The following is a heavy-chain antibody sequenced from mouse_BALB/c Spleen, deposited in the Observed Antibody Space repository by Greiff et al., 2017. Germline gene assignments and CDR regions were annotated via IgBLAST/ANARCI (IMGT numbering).Heavy chain of an antibody. CDR1: GYTFTSYW. V-gene: IGHV1-53*01. D-gene: IGHD2-1*01. CDR2: INPYNGAT. Sequence: QVQLQQPGAELVKPGASVKLSCKASGYTFTSYWMHWVKQRPGQGLEWIGRINPYNGATSYNQNFKDKASLTVDKSSSTAYMELHSLTSEDSAVYYCAPLLWQGWYFDVWGAGTTVTVSS. CDR3: APLLWQGWYFDV. J-gene: IGHJ1*01.